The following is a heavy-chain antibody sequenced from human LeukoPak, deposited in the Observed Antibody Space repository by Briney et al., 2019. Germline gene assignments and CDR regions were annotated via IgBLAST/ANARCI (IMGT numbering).Heavy chain of an antibody. V-gene: IGHV5-51*01. CDR1: GYTFTSYW. CDR2: IYPGDSDT. CDR3: VRQWGSDTSGWYYYMDV. D-gene: IGHD6-13*01. Sequence: GESLKISCEGSGYTFTSYWIGWVRQMPGKGLEWMGVIYPGDSDTRYSPSFQGQVTISVDKSSSTAHLQWGSLQASDTAMYYCVRQWGSDTSGWYYYMDVWGKGTAVTVSS. J-gene: IGHJ6*03.